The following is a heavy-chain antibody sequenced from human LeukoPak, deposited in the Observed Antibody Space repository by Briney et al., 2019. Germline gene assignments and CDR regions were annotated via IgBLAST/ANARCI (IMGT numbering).Heavy chain of an antibody. CDR2: MNPNSGNT. Sequence: ASVKASCKASGYTFTSYDINWVRQATGQGLEWMGWMNPNSGNTGYAQKFQGRVTITRNTSISTAYMELSSLRSEDTAVYYCARSIFYGDYDYWGQGTLVTVSS. CDR3: ARSIFYGDYDY. V-gene: IGHV1-8*03. J-gene: IGHJ4*02. D-gene: IGHD4-17*01. CDR1: GYTFTSYD.